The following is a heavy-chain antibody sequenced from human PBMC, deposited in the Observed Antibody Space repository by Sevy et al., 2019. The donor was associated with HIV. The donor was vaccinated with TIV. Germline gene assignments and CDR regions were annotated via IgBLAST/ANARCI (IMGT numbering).Heavy chain of an antibody. Sequence: ASVKVSCKAAGYNFTSYYIHWVRQAPGQGLEWMGIITPSGDTTTYSQKFQDRVTMTSDTSTSTVYMELSSLRYDDTAVYYWTRVRSFGFEYWGQGTLLTVSS. CDR1: GYNFTSYY. CDR3: TRVRSFGFEY. CDR2: ITPSGDTT. V-gene: IGHV1-46*01. J-gene: IGHJ4*02. D-gene: IGHD3-16*01.